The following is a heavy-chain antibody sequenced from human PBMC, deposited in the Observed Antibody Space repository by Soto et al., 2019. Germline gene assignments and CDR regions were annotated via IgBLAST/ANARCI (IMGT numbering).Heavy chain of an antibody. CDR1: GYTFTSYG. J-gene: IGHJ6*02. CDR3: ARVSRRNSSGWPNPHYYYYYGMDV. Sequence: QVQLVQSGAEVKKPGASVKVSCKASGYTFTSYGISWVRQAPGQGLEWMGWISAYNGNTNYAQKLQGRVTMTTDTSTSTAYMELRSLRSDDTAVYYCARVSRRNSSGWPNPHYYYYYGMDVWGQGTTVTVSS. D-gene: IGHD6-19*01. V-gene: IGHV1-18*01. CDR2: ISAYNGNT.